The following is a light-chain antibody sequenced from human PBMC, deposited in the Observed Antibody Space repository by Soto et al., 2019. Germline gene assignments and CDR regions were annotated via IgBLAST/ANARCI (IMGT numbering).Light chain of an antibody. Sequence: DIQMTQSPSSLSASVGDRVTSACEASQDIINYLNWYQQKPGKAPKLLIHDASNLETGVPSRFSGSGSGTHFTFTISSLQTEDIGTYYCQQYDILPITFGRGTRLEIK. V-gene: IGKV1-33*01. J-gene: IGKJ5*01. CDR1: QDIINY. CDR2: DAS. CDR3: QQYDILPIT.